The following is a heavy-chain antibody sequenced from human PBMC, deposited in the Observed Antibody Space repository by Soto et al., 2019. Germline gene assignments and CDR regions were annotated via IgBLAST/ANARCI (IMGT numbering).Heavy chain of an antibody. D-gene: IGHD2-2*01. V-gene: IGHV1-8*01. CDR1: GYTFTSYD. CDR3: AWMGVVPAAAFDI. CDR2: MNPNSGNT. J-gene: IGHJ3*02. Sequence: GASVKVSCKASGYTFTSYDINWVRQATGQGLEWMGWMNPNSGNTGYAQKFQGRVTMTRNTSISTAYMELSSLRSEDTAVYYCAWMGVVPAAAFDIWGQGTMVTLSS.